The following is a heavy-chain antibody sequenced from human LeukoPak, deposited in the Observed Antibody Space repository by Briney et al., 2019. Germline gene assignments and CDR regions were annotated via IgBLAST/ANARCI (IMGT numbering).Heavy chain of an antibody. J-gene: IGHJ4*02. V-gene: IGHV3-74*01. CDR1: GFTFSSYW. Sequence: GGSLRLSCAASGFTFSSYWMNWVRQAPGKGLVWVSRIASDGSSTTYADSVKGRFSISRDNAKNTLYLQMNSLRVEDMAVYYCARGRPHGNDYWGQGTLVTVSS. CDR2: IASDGSST. D-gene: IGHD4-23*01. CDR3: ARGRPHGNDY.